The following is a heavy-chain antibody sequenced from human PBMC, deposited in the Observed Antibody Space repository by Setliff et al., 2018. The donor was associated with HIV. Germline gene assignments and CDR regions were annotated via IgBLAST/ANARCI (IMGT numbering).Heavy chain of an antibody. CDR3: ARVGYHGSGRYSFDY. CDR2: IYHSGTT. V-gene: IGHV4-4*02. Sequence: SETLSLTCAVSGGSISTNNWWTWVRQSPGKGLEWIGDIYHSGTTNYNPSLRSRVTILVDTSKNQFSLNLSSVTAAETAVYYCARVGYHGSGRYSFDYWGQGTLVTVSS. D-gene: IGHD3-10*01. CDR1: GGSISTNNW. J-gene: IGHJ4*02.